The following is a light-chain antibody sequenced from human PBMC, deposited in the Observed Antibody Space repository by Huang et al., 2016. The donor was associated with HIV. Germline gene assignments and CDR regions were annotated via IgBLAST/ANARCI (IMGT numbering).Light chain of an antibody. V-gene: IGKV6D-21*02. J-gene: IGKJ2*01. Sequence: EIVLTQSPEFQSVTPKEKVTITCRSSHYIGTTLNWYQQKSGQSPNLLIKYASKSISGVPSRFSGSGSGTDFTLTINNLEAEDAAAYYCHQSSSFPYTFGQGTKLEI. CDR1: HYIGTT. CDR2: YAS. CDR3: HQSSSFPYT.